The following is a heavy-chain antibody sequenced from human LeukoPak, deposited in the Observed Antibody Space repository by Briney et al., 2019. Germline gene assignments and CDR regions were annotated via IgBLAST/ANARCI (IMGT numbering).Heavy chain of an antibody. V-gene: IGHV4-34*01. J-gene: IGHJ6*03. CDR3: ARGLGPYCSSTSCYGYYYYMDV. CDR1: GGSFSGYY. D-gene: IGHD2-2*01. Sequence: PSETLSLICAVYGGSFSGYYWSWIRQPPGKGLEWIGEINHSGSTNYNPSLKSRVTISVDTSKNQFSLKLSSVTAADTAVYYCARGLGPYCSSTSCYGYYYYMDVWGKGTTVTVSS. CDR2: INHSGST.